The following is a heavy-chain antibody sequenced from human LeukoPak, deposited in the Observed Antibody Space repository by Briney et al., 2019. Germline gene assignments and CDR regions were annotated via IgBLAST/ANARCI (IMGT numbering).Heavy chain of an antibody. Sequence: PSETLSLTCTVSGGSISSSSYYWGWIRQPPGKGLEWIGSFYYTGSAYYNPSLKSRVTISVDTSKNQFSLKLSSVTAADTAVYYCARGVDYDILTGYYPYAFDIWGQGKMVTVSS. J-gene: IGHJ3*02. CDR3: ARGVDYDILTGYYPYAFDI. D-gene: IGHD3-9*01. CDR1: GGSISSSSYY. V-gene: IGHV4-39*07. CDR2: FYYTGSA.